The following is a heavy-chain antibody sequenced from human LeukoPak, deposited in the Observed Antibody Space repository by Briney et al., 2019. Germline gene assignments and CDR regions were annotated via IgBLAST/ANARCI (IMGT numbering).Heavy chain of an antibody. V-gene: IGHV3-23*01. CDR1: GFTFSSYA. CDR3: AKLEEGSSPQADYFDY. J-gene: IGHJ4*02. Sequence: GGSLRLSCAASGFTFSSYAMSWVRQAPGKGLEWVSAISGSGGSTYYADSVKGRFTISRDNSKNTLYLQMNSLRAEDTAVYYCAKLEEGSSPQADYFDYWGQGTLVTVSS. D-gene: IGHD6-6*01. CDR2: ISGSGGST.